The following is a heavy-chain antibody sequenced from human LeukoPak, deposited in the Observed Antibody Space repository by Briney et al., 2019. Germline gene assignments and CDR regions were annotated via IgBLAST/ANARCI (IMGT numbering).Heavy chain of an antibody. CDR3: AKGTGDTAYYFDF. Sequence: GGSLRLSCAASGFTFSSYAMHWVRQAPGKGLEWVSVIYSGGSTYYADSVKGRFTISRDNSENTLYLQMSGLRAEDTAIYYCAKGTGDTAYYFDFWGQGVLVTVSS. CDR2: IYSGGST. J-gene: IGHJ4*02. D-gene: IGHD7-27*01. V-gene: IGHV3-23*03. CDR1: GFTFSSYA.